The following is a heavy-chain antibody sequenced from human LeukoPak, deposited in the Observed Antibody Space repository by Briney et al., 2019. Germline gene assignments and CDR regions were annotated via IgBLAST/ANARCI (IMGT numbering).Heavy chain of an antibody. CDR2: IRYDGSNK. CDR3: AKDWGAVDAFDI. V-gene: IGHV3-30*02. CDR1: GFTFSSYW. Sequence: GGSLRLSCAASGFTFSSYWMHWVRQAPGKGLEWVAFIRYDGSNKYYADSVKGRFTISRDNSKNTLYLQMNSLRAEDTAVYYCAKDWGAVDAFDIWGQGTMVTVSS. J-gene: IGHJ3*02. D-gene: IGHD1-26*01.